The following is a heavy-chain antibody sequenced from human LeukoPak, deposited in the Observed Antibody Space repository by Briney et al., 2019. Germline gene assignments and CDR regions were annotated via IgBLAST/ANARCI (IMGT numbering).Heavy chain of an antibody. Sequence: QTGGSLRLSCAASGFAFSTYATQWVRQAPEKGLEYVSGISGNGDTIYYADSVKGRFTMSRDNSRNTLYLQMGSLRPEDTAVYYCARDGKATNDYWGQGTLVAVSS. J-gene: IGHJ4*02. CDR2: ISGNGDTI. CDR3: ARDGKATNDY. D-gene: IGHD5-24*01. CDR1: GFAFSTYA. V-gene: IGHV3-64*02.